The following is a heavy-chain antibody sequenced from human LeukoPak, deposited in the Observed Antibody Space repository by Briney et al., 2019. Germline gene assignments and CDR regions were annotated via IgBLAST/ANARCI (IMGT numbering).Heavy chain of an antibody. CDR1: GFTLSLYG. Sequence: PGGSLRLSCATSGFTLSLYGVAWVRQAPGKGLEWVADMKEDGNEKNYLASVQGRFTISRDIVGNAVHLEMNSLRVEDTAVYYCTRMLLFQSSSYRPSDYWGQGTLVTVSS. CDR2: MKEDGNEK. CDR3: TRMLLFQSSSYRPSDY. V-gene: IGHV3-7*01. J-gene: IGHJ4*02. D-gene: IGHD3-22*01.